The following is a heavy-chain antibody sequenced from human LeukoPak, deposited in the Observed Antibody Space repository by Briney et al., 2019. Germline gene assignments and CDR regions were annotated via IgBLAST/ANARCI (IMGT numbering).Heavy chain of an antibody. CDR1: GGSFSGYY. CDR3: ARVRLHYGSGGYRRWRYGMDV. D-gene: IGHD3-10*01. Sequence: SETLSLTCAVYGGSFSGYYWSWIRQPPGKGLEWIGEINDSGSTNYNPSLESRVTISVDTSKNQFSLKLSSVTAAETAVYYCARVRLHYGSGGYRRWRYGMDVWGQGTTVTVSS. V-gene: IGHV4-34*01. J-gene: IGHJ6*02. CDR2: INDSGST.